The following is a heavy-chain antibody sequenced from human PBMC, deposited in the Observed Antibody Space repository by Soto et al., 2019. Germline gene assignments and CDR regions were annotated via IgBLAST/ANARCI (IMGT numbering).Heavy chain of an antibody. D-gene: IGHD6-13*01. V-gene: IGHV1-18*01. J-gene: IGHJ3*02. CDR3: AIAAAGTVADDAFDI. CDR2: ISAYNGNT. Sequence: SVKVSCKASGYTFTSYGISWVRQAPGKGLEWMGWISAYNGNTNYAQKLQGRVTMTTDTSTSTAYMELRSLRSDDTAVYYCAIAAAGTVADDAFDIWGQGTMVTVSS. CDR1: GYTFTSYG.